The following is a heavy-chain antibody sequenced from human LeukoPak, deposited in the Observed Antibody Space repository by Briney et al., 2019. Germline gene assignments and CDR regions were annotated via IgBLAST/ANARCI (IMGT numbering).Heavy chain of an antibody. CDR3: ARDKEWLAPFDY. V-gene: IGHV4-59*12. D-gene: IGHD6-19*01. CDR1: GGSISSYY. Sequence: SETLSLTCTVSGGSISSYYWSWIRQPPGKGLEWIGYIYYSGSTNYNPSLKSRITISLDTSKNQFSLKLRSVTAADTAVYYCARDKEWLAPFDYWGQGTLVTVSS. J-gene: IGHJ4*02. CDR2: IYYSGST.